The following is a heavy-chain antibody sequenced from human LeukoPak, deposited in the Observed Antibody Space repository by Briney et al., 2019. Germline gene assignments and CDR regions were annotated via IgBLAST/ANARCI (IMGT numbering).Heavy chain of an antibody. D-gene: IGHD6-19*01. V-gene: IGHV1-2*04. CDR1: GYTFTGYY. CDR3: ARPSYRSSGWYDY. CDR2: INPNSGGT. J-gene: IGHJ4*02. Sequence: SVKVSCKASGYTFTGYYMHWVRQAPGQGLEWMGWINPNSGGTNYAQKFQGWVTMTRDTSISTAYMELSRLRSDDTAVYYCARPSYRSSGWYDYWGQGTLVTVSS.